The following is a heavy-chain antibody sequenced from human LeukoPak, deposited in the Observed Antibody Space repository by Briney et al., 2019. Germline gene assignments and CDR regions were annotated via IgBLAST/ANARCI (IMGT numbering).Heavy chain of an antibody. CDR1: GFTFSTYS. D-gene: IGHD3-9*01. J-gene: IGHJ4*02. V-gene: IGHV3-23*01. Sequence: PGGSLRLSCGASGFTFSTYSMNWVRQAPGKGLEWVSGIGASGGSTYYADSVKGRFTISRDNSKNTLYLQMNSLRTEDTAVYYCAKAEGYDILTGLDYWGQGTLVTVSS. CDR2: IGASGGST. CDR3: AKAEGYDILTGLDY.